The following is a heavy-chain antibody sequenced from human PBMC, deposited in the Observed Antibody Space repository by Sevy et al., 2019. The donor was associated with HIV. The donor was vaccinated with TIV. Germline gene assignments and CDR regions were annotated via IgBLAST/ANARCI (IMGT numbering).Heavy chain of an antibody. CDR3: ARGDLHYDFWSGSHFDY. CDR2: INPSGGST. Sequence: ASVKVSCKASGYTFTSYYMHWVRQAPGQGLEWMGIINPSGGSTSYAQKFQGRVTMTRDTSTSTVYMELSSLISEDTAVYYCARGDLHYDFWSGSHFDYWGQGTLVTVSS. J-gene: IGHJ4*02. CDR1: GYTFTSYY. V-gene: IGHV1-46*01. D-gene: IGHD3-3*01.